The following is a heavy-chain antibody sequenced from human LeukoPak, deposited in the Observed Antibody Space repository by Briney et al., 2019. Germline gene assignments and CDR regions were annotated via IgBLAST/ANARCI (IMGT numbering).Heavy chain of an antibody. CDR2: ISGSGGST. CDR1: GFTFISYA. J-gene: IGHJ5*01. V-gene: IGHV3-23*01. CDR3: ARVGLGGDWFDY. D-gene: IGHD1-26*01. Sequence: GWSLRLSCPSSGFTFISYAMSWVRQAPGKGLDWVSAISGSGGSTYYADSVKGRFTISRDNAKNSVYLQMNSLRVDDSGIYYCARVGLGGDWFDYWGQGTRITVSS.